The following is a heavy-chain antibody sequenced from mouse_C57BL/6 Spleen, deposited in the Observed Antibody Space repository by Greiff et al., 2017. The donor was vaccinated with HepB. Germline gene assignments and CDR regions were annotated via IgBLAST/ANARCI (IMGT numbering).Heavy chain of an antibody. J-gene: IGHJ2*01. D-gene: IGHD1-1*01. V-gene: IGHV1-80*01. Sequence: QVQLQQSGAELVKPGASVKISCKASGYAFSSYWMNWVKQRPGKGLEWIGQIYPGDGDTNYNGKFKGKATLTADKSSSTAYMQLSSLTSEDSAVYFCARSERGGSSLDYWGQGTTLTVSS. CDR2: IYPGDGDT. CDR3: ARSERGGSSLDY. CDR1: GYAFSSYW.